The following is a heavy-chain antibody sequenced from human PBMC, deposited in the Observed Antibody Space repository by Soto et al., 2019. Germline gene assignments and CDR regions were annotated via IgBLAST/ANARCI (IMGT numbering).Heavy chain of an antibody. V-gene: IGHV3-30-3*01. CDR3: ARDRLEAGIAAAAACMDV. CDR1: GFTFSSYA. CDR2: ISYDGSNK. Sequence: GGSLRLSCAASGFTFSSYAMHWVRQAPGKGLEWVAVISYDGSNKYYEDSVKGRFTISRDKSKNTLYLQMNSLRAEDTAVYYWARDRLEAGIAAAAACMDVWGQGTTVTVSS. D-gene: IGHD6-13*01. J-gene: IGHJ6*02.